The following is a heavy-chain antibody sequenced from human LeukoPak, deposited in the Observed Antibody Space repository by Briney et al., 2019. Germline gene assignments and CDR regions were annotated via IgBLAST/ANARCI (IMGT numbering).Heavy chain of an antibody. V-gene: IGHV3-74*01. D-gene: IGHD5-18*01. Sequence: GRSLRLSFAASGFTFDDYAMHWVRQAPGKGLVWVSRINSGGTVTNYADSVKGRLTISRDNAKNTLYLQMNSLRAEDTAVYYCARGGYHAYYPDYWGQGSLVTVSS. J-gene: IGHJ4*02. CDR3: ARGGYHAYYPDY. CDR1: GFTFDDYA. CDR2: INSGGTVT.